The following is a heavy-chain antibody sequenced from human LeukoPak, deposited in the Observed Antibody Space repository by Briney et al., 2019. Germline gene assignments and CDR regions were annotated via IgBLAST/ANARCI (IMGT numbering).Heavy chain of an antibody. CDR3: GRDWKLDY. D-gene: IGHD1-1*01. V-gene: IGHV3-23*01. CDR2: IRAGSDVA. J-gene: IGHJ4*02. CDR1: AFTFSRFA. Sequence: GGSLSLSCAASAFTFSRFAMSWVRQAPGKGLEWVSAIRAGSDVAYYADFVKGRFTISRDNSKNMLFLQMNSLKVEDTAMYYCGRDWKLDYWGQGTLVTVSS.